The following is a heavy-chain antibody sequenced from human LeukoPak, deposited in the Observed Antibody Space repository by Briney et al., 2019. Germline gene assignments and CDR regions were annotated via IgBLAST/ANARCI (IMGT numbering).Heavy chain of an antibody. CDR3: ITMVRGVNSYFDY. J-gene: IGHJ4*02. CDR2: ISGSGGST. Sequence: GGSLRLSCAASGFTFSSYGMNWVRQAPGKGLEWVSAISGSGGSTYYADSVKGRFTISRDNSKNTLYLQMNSLRAEDTAVYYCITMVRGVNSYFDYWGQGTLVTVSS. D-gene: IGHD3-10*01. CDR1: GFTFSSYG. V-gene: IGHV3-23*01.